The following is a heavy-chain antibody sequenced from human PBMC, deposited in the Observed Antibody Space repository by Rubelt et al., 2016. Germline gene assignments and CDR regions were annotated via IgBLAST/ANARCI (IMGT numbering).Heavy chain of an antibody. CDR3: ARGYYDFWN. CDR1: GFPFDDYG. J-gene: IGHJ4*02. CDR2: IYSGGST. D-gene: IGHD3-3*01. V-gene: IGHV3-66*01. Sequence: GKPGGSLRLSCAASGFPFDDYGMSWVRQAPGKGLEWVSVIYSGGSTYYADSVKGRFTISRDNSKNTLYLQMNSLRAEDTAVYYCARGYYDFWNWGQGTLVTVSS.